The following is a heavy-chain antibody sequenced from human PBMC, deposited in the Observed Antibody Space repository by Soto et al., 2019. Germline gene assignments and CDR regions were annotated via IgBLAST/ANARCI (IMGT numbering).Heavy chain of an antibody. CDR3: VRDYYDTSGYPSTFDM. V-gene: IGHV3-21*01. J-gene: IGHJ3*02. CDR2: IGSRTSDI. Sequence: GSLRPSCAASCFTLTRNTMNWVRQAPGKGLEWVSFIGSRTSDIYYADSVKGRFTISRDNAKNSLYLDLTRLRAEDTAVYFCVRDYYDTSGYPSTFDMWGQGTMVTVSS. D-gene: IGHD3-22*01. CDR1: CFTLTRNT.